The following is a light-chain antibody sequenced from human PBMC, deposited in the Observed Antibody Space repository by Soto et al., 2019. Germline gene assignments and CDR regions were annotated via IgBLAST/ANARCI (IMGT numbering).Light chain of an antibody. CDR1: QSVSSSY. CDR2: GVS. Sequence: EIALTQSPGTLSLSPGGRATLSCRTSQSVSSSYLAWYQQRPGQAPRLLIYGVSSRATGIPDRFSGSRSGTDFTLTINRLEPEDFAVYYCQQYGNSITFGQGTRLEIK. CDR3: QQYGNSIT. J-gene: IGKJ5*01. V-gene: IGKV3-20*01.